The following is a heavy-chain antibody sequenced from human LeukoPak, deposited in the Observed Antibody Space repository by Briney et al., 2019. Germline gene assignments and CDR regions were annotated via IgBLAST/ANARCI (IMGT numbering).Heavy chain of an antibody. Sequence: GGSLRLSCAASGITFSSYAMHWVRQAPGKGLEWVAVISYDGSNKYYADSVKGRFTISRDKSEITLYLHMNSLRAEDTAVYYCATSKTILRGVIYYYYGMDVWGQGTSVTVSS. D-gene: IGHD3-10*01. V-gene: IGHV3-30-3*01. CDR3: ATSKTILRGVIYYYYGMDV. CDR2: ISYDGSNK. J-gene: IGHJ6*02. CDR1: GITFSSYA.